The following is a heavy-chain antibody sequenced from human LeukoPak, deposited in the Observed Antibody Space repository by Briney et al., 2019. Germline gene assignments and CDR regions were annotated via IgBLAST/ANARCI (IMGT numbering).Heavy chain of an antibody. CDR1: GFTFSTYA. J-gene: IGHJ5*02. Sequence: GGSLRLSCTASGFTFSTYAMSWVRQAPERGLEWVSGITGSGGSSHYADSVKGRFTISRDNSKNTLYLQMNSLRAEDTAVYYCAKDRYSIGWFDPWGQGTLVTVSS. D-gene: IGHD1-1*01. V-gene: IGHV3-23*01. CDR2: ITGSGGSS. CDR3: AKDRYSIGWFDP.